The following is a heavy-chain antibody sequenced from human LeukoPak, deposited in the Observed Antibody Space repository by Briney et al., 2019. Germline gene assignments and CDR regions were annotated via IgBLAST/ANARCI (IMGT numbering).Heavy chain of an antibody. CDR3: ARGEDCGGDCYTLPISWFDP. J-gene: IGHJ5*02. Sequence: TGGSLRLSCAASGFTFSSYAMHWVRQAPGKGLEYVSAISSNGGSTYYANSVKGRFTISRDNSKNTLYLQMGSLRAEDMAVYYCARGEDCGGDCYTLPISWFDPWGQGTLVTVSS. CDR1: GFTFSSYA. D-gene: IGHD2-21*02. CDR2: ISSNGGST. V-gene: IGHV3-64*01.